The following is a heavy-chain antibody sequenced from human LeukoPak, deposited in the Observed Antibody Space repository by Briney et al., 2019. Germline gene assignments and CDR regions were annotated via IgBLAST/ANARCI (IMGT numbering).Heavy chain of an antibody. D-gene: IGHD6-19*01. CDR3: ARDSSGWSRDY. V-gene: IGHV3-21*01. CDR2: ISDSRRT. Sequence: GGSLRLSCAASGFTFRVYSMSWVRQAPGKGLEWVSSISDSRRTYFADSLKGRFTISRDNAENSLYLQMNNLRAEDTAVYFCARDSSGWSRDYWGQGTLVTVSS. J-gene: IGHJ4*02. CDR1: GFTFRVYS.